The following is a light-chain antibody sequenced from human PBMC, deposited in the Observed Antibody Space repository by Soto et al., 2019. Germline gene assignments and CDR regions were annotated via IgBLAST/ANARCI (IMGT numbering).Light chain of an antibody. V-gene: IGKV3D-15*01. Sequence: EIVMTQSAASLCVFPGEGANLXCRASHSVCSDFGWSQQKPGQAPRRLIYWASARAHGSPAKFSGSGSATAFTRTISSLQSEDFAVYYGQQYNKWPRTFGQGTKVDIK. CDR1: HSVCSD. CDR3: QQYNKWPRT. CDR2: WAS. J-gene: IGKJ1*01.